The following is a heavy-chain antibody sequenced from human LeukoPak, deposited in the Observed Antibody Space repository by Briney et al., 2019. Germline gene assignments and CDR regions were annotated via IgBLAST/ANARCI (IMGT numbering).Heavy chain of an antibody. V-gene: IGHV3-11*06. CDR3: AGGNRNEAGDYYYYYYGMDV. Sequence: PGGSLRLSCAASGFTFSDYYMSWIRQAPGKGLEWVSYISSSSSCTNYADSVKGRFTISRDNAKNSLYLQMNSLRAEDTAVYYCAGGNRNEAGDYYYYYYGMDVWGKGTTVTVSS. CDR2: ISSSSSCT. CDR1: GFTFSDYY. J-gene: IGHJ6*04. D-gene: IGHD1-1*01.